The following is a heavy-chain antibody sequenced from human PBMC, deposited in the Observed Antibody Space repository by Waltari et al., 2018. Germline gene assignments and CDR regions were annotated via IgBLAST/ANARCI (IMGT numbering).Heavy chain of an antibody. CDR2: VSYSGTT. D-gene: IGHD5-12*01. J-gene: IGHJ3*01. CDR1: GVSTTSNRRY. CDR3: ATYIGASVGTAAFDV. Sequence: QLQLQESGPRLVRPSETLSLICRVSGVSTTSNRRYWACVRQSPGQGLEWIGAVSYSGTTYISPSLKSRFSVSRDTSKNQVSLILGSVTAADMAVYYCATYIGASVGTAAFDVWGQGTMVTVSS. V-gene: IGHV4-39*01.